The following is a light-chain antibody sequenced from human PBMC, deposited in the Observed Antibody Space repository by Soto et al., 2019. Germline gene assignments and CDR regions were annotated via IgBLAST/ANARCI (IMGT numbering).Light chain of an antibody. J-gene: IGKJ1*01. CDR3: QQYGSSPT. Sequence: EIVLTQSAGTLSLSPGERATLSCRATRSVSSYLAWYQQKPGQAPRLLIYGASSRATGIPDRFSGSGSGTDFTLTISRLEPEDFAVYYCQQYGSSPTFGQGTKVDIK. V-gene: IGKV3-20*01. CDR2: GAS. CDR1: RSVSSY.